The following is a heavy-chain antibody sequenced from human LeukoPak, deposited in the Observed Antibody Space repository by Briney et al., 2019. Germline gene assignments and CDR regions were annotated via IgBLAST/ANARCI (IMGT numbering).Heavy chain of an antibody. CDR3: ARRSSGVWWWFDP. Sequence: PSQTLSLTCTVSGGSISSGSYYWSWIRQPAGKGLEWIGYIYYSGSTNYNPSLKSRVTISVDTSKNQFSLKLSSVTAADTAVYYCARRSSGVWWWFDPWGQGTLVTVSS. CDR2: IYYSGST. J-gene: IGHJ5*02. V-gene: IGHV4-61*10. D-gene: IGHD2-15*01. CDR1: GGSISSGSYY.